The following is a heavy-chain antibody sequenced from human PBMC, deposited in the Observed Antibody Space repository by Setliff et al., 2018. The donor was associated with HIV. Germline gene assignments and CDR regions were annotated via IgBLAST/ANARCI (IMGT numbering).Heavy chain of an antibody. D-gene: IGHD3-22*01. CDR2: ISGDTRII. Sequence: PGGSLRLSCAASGFTFSSYSMNWVRQAPGKGLEWVSYISGDTRIINYADSVKGRFTISRDNSKNSLYLQMNSLRVEDTALYYCARDPPSSGYALDMWGQGTKVTVSS. CDR1: GFTFSSYS. J-gene: IGHJ3*02. V-gene: IGHV3-48*01. CDR3: ARDPPSSGYALDM.